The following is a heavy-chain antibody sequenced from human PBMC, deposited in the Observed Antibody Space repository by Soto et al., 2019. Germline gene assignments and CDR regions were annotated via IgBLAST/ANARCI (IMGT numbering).Heavy chain of an antibody. CDR3: ARAAAAG. D-gene: IGHD6-25*01. V-gene: IGHV3-48*01. J-gene: IGHJ4*02. Sequence: EVQLGESGGGLVQPGGSLRLSCAASGFTFSSYSMNWVRQAPGKGLERVSYISSSSNTIYNADSAKGRFTISKDNAKNSLYLQMNSLRAEDTAVYYCARAAAAGWGQGTLVTVSS. CDR1: GFTFSSYS. CDR2: ISSSSNTI.